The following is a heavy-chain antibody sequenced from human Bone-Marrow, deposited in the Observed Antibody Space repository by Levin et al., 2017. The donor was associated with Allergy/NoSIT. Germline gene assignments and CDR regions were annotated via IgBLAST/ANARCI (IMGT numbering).Heavy chain of an antibody. V-gene: IGHV4-39*01. D-gene: IGHD6-13*01. CDR1: GGSISSSSYY. CDR2: IYYSGST. J-gene: IGHJ4*02. Sequence: SQTLSLTCTVSGGSISSSSYYWGWIRQPPGKGLEWIGSIYYSGSTYYNPSLKSRVTISVDTSKNQFSLKLSSVTAADTAVYYCARQEDLAAAGTSTDYWGQGTLVTVSS. CDR3: ARQEDLAAAGTSTDY.